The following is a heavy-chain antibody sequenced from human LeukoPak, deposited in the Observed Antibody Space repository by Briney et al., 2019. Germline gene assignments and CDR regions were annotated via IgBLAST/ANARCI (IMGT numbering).Heavy chain of an antibody. J-gene: IGHJ4*02. CDR3: AKSGFRFLETGYS. CDR1: GFTFSSYA. Sequence: GGSLRLSCAASGFTFSSYAMSWVRQAPGKGLEWVSAISGSGGSTYYADSVKGRFTISRDNSMNTLYLQMNSLRAEDTAVYYCAKSGFRFLETGYSWGQGTLVTVSS. D-gene: IGHD3-3*01. CDR2: ISGSGGST. V-gene: IGHV3-23*01.